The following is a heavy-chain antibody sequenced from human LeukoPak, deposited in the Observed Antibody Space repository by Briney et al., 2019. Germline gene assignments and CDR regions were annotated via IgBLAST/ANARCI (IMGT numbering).Heavy chain of an antibody. J-gene: IGHJ3*02. D-gene: IGHD3-22*01. CDR2: INSDGSST. CDR1: GFTFSSYW. CDR3: AKYYYDSSGYYVPI. V-gene: IGHV3-74*01. Sequence: SGGSLRLSCAASGFTFSSYWMHWVRQAPGKGLVWVSRINSDGSSTSYADSVKGRFTISRGNAKNTLYLQMNSLRAEDTAVYYCAKYYYDSSGYYVPIWGQGTMVTVSS.